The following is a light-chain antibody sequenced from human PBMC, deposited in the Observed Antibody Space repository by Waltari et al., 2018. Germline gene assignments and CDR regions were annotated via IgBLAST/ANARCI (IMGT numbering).Light chain of an antibody. J-gene: IGLJ1*01. CDR3: AAWDASLSGYL. Sequence: QSVLTQPPSASGTPGQRITISCSGGTSNIGRDYVYLYQQVPGRTPRLLISHNDQRPSGVPDRFSASKSGTSASLAISGLRFEDDADYYCAAWDASLSGYLFGAGTKVTVL. V-gene: IGLV1-47*01. CDR1: TSNIGRDY. CDR2: HND.